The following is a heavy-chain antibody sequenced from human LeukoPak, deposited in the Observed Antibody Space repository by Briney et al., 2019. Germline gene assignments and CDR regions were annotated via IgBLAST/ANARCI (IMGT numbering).Heavy chain of an antibody. V-gene: IGHV3-74*01. Sequence: GGSLRLSCAASGFTFSRYWMHWVRQAPGKGLVWVSRINSDGSSTNYADSVKGRFIISRDDAKNTLYLQMNSLRAEDTAVYYCASDLKWELLQPFDYWGQGTLVTVSS. CDR1: GFTFSRYW. D-gene: IGHD1-26*01. J-gene: IGHJ4*02. CDR3: ASDLKWELLQPFDY. CDR2: INSDGSST.